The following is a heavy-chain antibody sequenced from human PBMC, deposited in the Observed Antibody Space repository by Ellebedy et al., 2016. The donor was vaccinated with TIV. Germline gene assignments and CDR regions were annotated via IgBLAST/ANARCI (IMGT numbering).Heavy chain of an antibody. CDR3: ARGRVRSHDSPFGY. CDR1: GGSFSGYY. D-gene: IGHD2-15*01. V-gene: IGHV4-34*01. CDR2: INHSGST. J-gene: IGHJ4*02. Sequence: SETLSLXXAVYGGSFSGYYWSWIRQPPGKGLEWIGEINHSGSTNYNPSLKSRVTISVDTSKNQFSLKLSSVTAADTAVYYCARGRVRSHDSPFGYWGQGTLVTVSS.